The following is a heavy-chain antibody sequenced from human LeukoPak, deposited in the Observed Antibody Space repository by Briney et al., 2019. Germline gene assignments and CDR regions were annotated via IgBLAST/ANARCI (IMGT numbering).Heavy chain of an antibody. CDR1: DGTFSSYA. CDR2: IIPIFGTA. V-gene: IGHV1-69*13. J-gene: IGHJ1*01. D-gene: IGHD3-22*01. CDR3: ARSYSYSSGYRHFQR. Sequence: SVKVSCKASDGTFSSYAISWVRQAPGQGLEWMGGIIPIFGTANYAQKFQGRVTITADESTSTAYMELSSLRSEDTAVYYCARSYSYSSGYRHFQRWGQGTLVTVSS.